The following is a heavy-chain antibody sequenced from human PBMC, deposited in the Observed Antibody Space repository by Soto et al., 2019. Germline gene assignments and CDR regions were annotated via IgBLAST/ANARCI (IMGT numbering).Heavy chain of an antibody. D-gene: IGHD1-1*01. CDR2: INATGTT. J-gene: IGHJ5*02. V-gene: IGHV4-4*07. Sequence: SETLSLTCTGSGASIRGFYWSWIRKSAGKGLEWIGRINATGTTDYNPSLKSRVMMSVDTSKKKFSLKLRSVTAADKAVYDFVRVGMRMSRDWVDPWG. CDR3: VRVGMRMSRDWVDP. CDR1: GASIRGFY.